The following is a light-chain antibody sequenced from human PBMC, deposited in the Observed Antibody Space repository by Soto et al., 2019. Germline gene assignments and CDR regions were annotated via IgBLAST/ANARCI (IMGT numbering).Light chain of an antibody. Sequence: DIQMTQSPSALSASIGDRVTITCRASQTVESYLTCYQHKPGKAHQLLISGATTLRGGVPSRFSGSASGPDFTLTISILQPEDVATYYCEQFYSTPFTFGQGTTL. V-gene: IGKV1-39*01. CDR3: EQFYSTPFT. J-gene: IGKJ2*01. CDR1: QTVESY. CDR2: GAT.